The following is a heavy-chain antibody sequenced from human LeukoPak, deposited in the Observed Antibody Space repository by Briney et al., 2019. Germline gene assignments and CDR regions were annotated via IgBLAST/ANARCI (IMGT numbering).Heavy chain of an antibody. V-gene: IGHV3-23*01. CDR2: ISGSGGST. CDR3: ATPRQQLTSRGGFDF. D-gene: IGHD6-13*01. Sequence: PGGSLRLSCAASGFTFSSYAMSWVRQAPGKGLEWVSAISGSGGSTYYADSVKGRFTISRDNSKNTLYLQMNSLRAEDMAVYYCATPRQQLTSRGGFDFWGQGALVTVSS. CDR1: GFTFSSYA. J-gene: IGHJ4*02.